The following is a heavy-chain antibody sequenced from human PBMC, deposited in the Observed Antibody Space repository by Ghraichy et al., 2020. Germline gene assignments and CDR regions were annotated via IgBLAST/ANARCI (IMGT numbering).Heavy chain of an antibody. CDR3: ARTGAPRPFDY. CDR2: ISSSGSII. V-gene: IGHV3-48*03. D-gene: IGHD6-6*01. J-gene: IGHJ4*02. Sequence: GGSLRLSCAASGFTFSSYEMNWVRQAPGKGLEWVSYISSSGSIIYYGDSVKGRFTISRDNAKTSLYLQMNSLRAEDTAVYYCARTGAPRPFDYWGQGTLVTVSS. CDR1: GFTFSSYE.